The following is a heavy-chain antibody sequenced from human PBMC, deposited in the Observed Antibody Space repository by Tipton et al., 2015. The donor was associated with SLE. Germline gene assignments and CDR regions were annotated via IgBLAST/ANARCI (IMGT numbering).Heavy chain of an antibody. J-gene: IGHJ6*02. Sequence: TLSLTCAVYGGSFSGYYWSWIRQPPGKGLEWIGEINHSGSTNYNPSLKSRVTISVDTSKNQFSLKLSSVTAADTAVYYCARPMVRGRTGYYYYGMDVWGQGTTVTVSS. D-gene: IGHD3-10*01. CDR1: GGSFSGYY. CDR3: ARPMVRGRTGYYYYGMDV. V-gene: IGHV4-34*01. CDR2: INHSGST.